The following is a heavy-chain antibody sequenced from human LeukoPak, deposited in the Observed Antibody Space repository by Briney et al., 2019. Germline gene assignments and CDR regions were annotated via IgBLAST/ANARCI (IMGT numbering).Heavy chain of an antibody. J-gene: IGHJ5*02. CDR3: ARGRRSPNWFDP. D-gene: IGHD6-25*01. CDR2: IYNSGNT. Sequence: SETLSITCTVSGGSISSSTYYWGWIRQPPGKGLEWIGSIYNSGNTYYNVSLKSRVTMSVDTSKNQLSLKLNSVTAADTAVYYCARGRRSPNWFDPWAREPWSPSPQ. V-gene: IGHV4-39*01. CDR1: GGSISSSTYY.